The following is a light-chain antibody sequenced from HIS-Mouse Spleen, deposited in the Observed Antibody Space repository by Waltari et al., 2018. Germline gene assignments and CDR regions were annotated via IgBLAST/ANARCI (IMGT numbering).Light chain of an antibody. Sequence: QSALTQPASVSGSPGQSITISCTGTSSDVVSYNLVSWYQRHPGKAPKLMIYEGSKRPSGVSNRFSVSKSGNPASLTVSGLQAEDEADYYCSSYAGSNNWVFGGGTKLTVL. CDR2: EGS. V-gene: IGLV2-14*02. J-gene: IGLJ3*02. CDR1: SSDVVSYNL. CDR3: SSYAGSNNWV.